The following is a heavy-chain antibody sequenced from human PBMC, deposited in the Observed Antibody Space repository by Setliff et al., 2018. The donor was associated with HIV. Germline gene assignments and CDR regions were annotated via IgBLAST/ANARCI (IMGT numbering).Heavy chain of an antibody. J-gene: IGHJ4*02. CDR1: GYTFIDHF. CDR2: ISPDNGDT. V-gene: IGHV1-2*02. D-gene: IGHD1-1*01. CDR3: ATQLSNSFDS. Sequence: ASVKVSCKASGYTFIDHFMHWVRQAPGQGLEWMGWISPDNGDTTTAQRFQGRVTMTRDTSINTAYLELSGLRSDDTAVYFCATQLSNSFDSWGQGTLVTVSS.